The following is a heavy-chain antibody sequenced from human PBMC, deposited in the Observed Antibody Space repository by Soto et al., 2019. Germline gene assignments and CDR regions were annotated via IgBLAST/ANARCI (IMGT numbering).Heavy chain of an antibody. CDR1: GYTFTSYA. J-gene: IGHJ4*02. CDR3: ARDIRVFWSGYQWNYYFDY. Sequence: ASVKVSCKASGYTFTSYAMHWVRQAPGQRLEWMGWINAGNGNTKYSQKFQGRVTITRDTSASTAYMELSSLRSEDTAVYYCARDIRVFWSGYQWNYYFDYWGQGTLVTVSS. D-gene: IGHD3-3*01. V-gene: IGHV1-3*01. CDR2: INAGNGNT.